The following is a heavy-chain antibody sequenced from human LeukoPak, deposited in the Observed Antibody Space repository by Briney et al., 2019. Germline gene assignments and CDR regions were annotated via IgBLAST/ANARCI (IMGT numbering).Heavy chain of an antibody. J-gene: IGHJ5*02. V-gene: IGHV4-34*01. D-gene: IGHD6-13*01. CDR3: ARRLGSSWYFYWFDP. Sequence: PSETLSLTCAVYGGSFSGYYWSWIRQPPGKGLEWIGEINHSGSTNYNPSLKSRVTISVDTSKNQFSLKLSSVTAADTAGYYCARRLGSSWYFYWFDPWGQGTLVTVSS. CDR1: GGSFSGYY. CDR2: INHSGST.